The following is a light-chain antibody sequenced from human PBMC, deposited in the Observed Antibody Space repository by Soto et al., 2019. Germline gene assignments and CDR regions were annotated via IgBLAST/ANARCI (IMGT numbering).Light chain of an antibody. V-gene: IGLV2-14*01. CDR2: DVS. J-gene: IGLJ2*01. CDR3: SSYTSSSTLVV. Sequence: QSALTQPASVSGSPGQSITISCTGTSSDVGGYNYVSWYQQHPGKAPKLMIYDVSNRPSGVSNRFSASKSANTASLTISGLQAEDEADYYCSSYTSSSTLVVFGGGTKLTVL. CDR1: SSDVGGYNY.